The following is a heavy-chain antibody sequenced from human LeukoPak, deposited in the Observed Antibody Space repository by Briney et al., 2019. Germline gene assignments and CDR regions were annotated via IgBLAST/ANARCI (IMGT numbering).Heavy chain of an antibody. CDR1: GFIFTTYL. D-gene: IGHD2-15*01. CDR2: INQDGSAK. J-gene: IGHJ4*02. Sequence: PGGSLRLSRAAPGFIFTTYLMTRVRQAPGKGLEWVANINQDGSAKYSVDSVKGRFTISRENAKISLSLQMNTLRVEDTAVYYCARVPGGAGVDDYWGQGTLVTVSS. V-gene: IGHV3-7*05. CDR3: ARVPGGAGVDDY.